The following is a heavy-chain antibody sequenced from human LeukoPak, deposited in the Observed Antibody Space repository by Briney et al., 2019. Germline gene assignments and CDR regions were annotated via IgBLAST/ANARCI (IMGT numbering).Heavy chain of an antibody. CDR3: ARRGFLEWEYYFDY. V-gene: IGHV4-39*01. CDR1: GGSISSSSYY. D-gene: IGHD3-3*01. J-gene: IGHJ4*02. Sequence: SETLSLTCTVSGGSISSSSYYWDWVRQPPGKGLEWIGSVYYSGSTYYNPSLKSRVTISVDTSKNQFSLKLSSVTAADTAVYYCARRGFLEWEYYFDYWGQGTLVTVSS. CDR2: VYYSGST.